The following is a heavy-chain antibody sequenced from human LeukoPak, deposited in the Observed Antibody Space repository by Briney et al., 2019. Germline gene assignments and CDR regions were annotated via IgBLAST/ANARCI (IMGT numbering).Heavy chain of an antibody. V-gene: IGHV4-38-2*01. CDR2: IYHSGST. D-gene: IGHD5-24*01. CDR1: GYSISSGYY. CDR3: ARRRDGYNCDY. J-gene: IGHJ4*02. Sequence: PSETLSLTCAVSGYSISSGYYWGWIRQPPGKGLEWIGSIYHSGSTYYNPSLKSRVTISVDTSKNQFSLKLSSVTAADTAVYYCARRRDGYNCDYWGQGTLVTVSS.